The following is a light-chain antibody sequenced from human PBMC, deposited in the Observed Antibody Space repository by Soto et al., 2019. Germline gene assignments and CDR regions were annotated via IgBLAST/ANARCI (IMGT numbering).Light chain of an antibody. CDR2: DVS. CDR3: NSFTSSSTLV. J-gene: IGLJ1*01. Sequence: QSALTQPASVSGSPGQSITISCTGTSSDVGGYDYVSWYQQHSGKAPKLMIFDVSSRPSGVSNRFSGSKSGNTASLTISGLQAEDEDDYYCNSFTSSSTLVFGTGTKVTVL. CDR1: SSDVGGYDY. V-gene: IGLV2-14*03.